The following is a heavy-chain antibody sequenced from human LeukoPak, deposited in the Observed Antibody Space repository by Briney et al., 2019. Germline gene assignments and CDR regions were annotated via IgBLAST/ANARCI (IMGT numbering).Heavy chain of an antibody. Sequence: SETLSLTCTVSGGSISSYYWSWTRQPPGKGLEWIGYIYYSGSTNYNPSLKSRVTISVDTSKNQFSLKLSSVTAADTAVYYCERVPLRGYAYFDYWGQGTLVTVSS. CDR1: GGSISSYY. CDR3: ERVPLRGYAYFDY. D-gene: IGHD5-12*01. CDR2: IYYSGST. V-gene: IGHV4-59*01. J-gene: IGHJ4*02.